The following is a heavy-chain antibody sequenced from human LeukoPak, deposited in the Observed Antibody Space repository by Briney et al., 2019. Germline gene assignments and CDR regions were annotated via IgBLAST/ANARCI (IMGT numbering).Heavy chain of an antibody. D-gene: IGHD6-19*01. Sequence: PGGSLRLSCAASGFTVRSNYMGWVRQAPGKGLEWVSVIYSGGNTNYADSVKGRLTISRDNSRNTLYLQMNSLRAEDTAVYYCAKVASDSSGWYHFDYWGQGTLVNVCS. CDR3: AKVASDSSGWYHFDY. CDR2: IYSGGNT. CDR1: GFTVRSNY. V-gene: IGHV3-53*01. J-gene: IGHJ4*02.